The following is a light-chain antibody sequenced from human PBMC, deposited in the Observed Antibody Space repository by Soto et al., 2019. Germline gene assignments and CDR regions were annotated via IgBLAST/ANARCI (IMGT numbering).Light chain of an antibody. V-gene: IGKV3-15*01. CDR3: QQYNDWPPYT. Sequence: EIVLTQSPATLSVSPGERATLSCRASQSVSSTLAWYHQKPGHAPSLLIYGASTRTAGIPARFSGSRSATKFTLPISSLQSEDFSAYYYQQYNDWPPYTFGQGTKVEIK. CDR2: GAS. J-gene: IGKJ2*01. CDR1: QSVSST.